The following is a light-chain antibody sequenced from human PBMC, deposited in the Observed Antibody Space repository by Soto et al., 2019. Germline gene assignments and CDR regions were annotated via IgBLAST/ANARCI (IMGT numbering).Light chain of an antibody. Sequence: DIQMTQSPSSLSASIGDRVTITCRASPGINNFLAWYQQRPGRAPQLLIYAASALHSGVPSRFSGSGSGTDFTLTISSLQPDDVGTYYCQKYNSAPRTFGQGTKVEIK. CDR3: QKYNSAPRT. V-gene: IGKV1-27*01. CDR2: AAS. CDR1: PGINNF. J-gene: IGKJ1*01.